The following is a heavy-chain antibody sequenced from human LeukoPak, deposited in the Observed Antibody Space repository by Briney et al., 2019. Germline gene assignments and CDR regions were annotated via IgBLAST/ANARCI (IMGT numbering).Heavy chain of an antibody. CDR1: GYTLTELS. CDR2: VDPEDGEI. D-gene: IGHD1-26*01. V-gene: IGHV1-24*01. Sequence: ASVKVSCKVSGYTLTELSMHWVRQAPGKGLEWMGGVDPEDGEIIYAQKFQGRVTMTEDTSTDTAYMELSSLRSEDTAVYYCARRVQKLVGTNWFDPWGQGTLVTVSS. J-gene: IGHJ5*02. CDR3: ARRVQKLVGTNWFDP.